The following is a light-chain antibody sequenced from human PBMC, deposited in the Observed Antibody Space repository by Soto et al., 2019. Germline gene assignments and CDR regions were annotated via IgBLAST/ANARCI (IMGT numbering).Light chain of an antibody. CDR1: QSISSW. J-gene: IGKJ1*01. CDR3: QQYNSYSRKT. V-gene: IGKV1-5*01. CDR2: DAS. Sequence: DIQMTQSPSTLSASVGDRVTITCRASQSISSWLAWYQQKPGKAPKLLIYDASSLESGVPSRFSGSGSGTEFTLTFSSLQPDDFATYYCQQYNSYSRKTFGQGTKVEIK.